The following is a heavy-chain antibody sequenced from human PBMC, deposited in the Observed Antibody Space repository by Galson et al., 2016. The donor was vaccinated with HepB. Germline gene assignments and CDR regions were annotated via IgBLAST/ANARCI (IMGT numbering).Heavy chain of an antibody. CDR2: IYHTGTS. Sequence: SETLSLTCAVSGASISDSNWWTWVRQVPGKGLEWIGEIYHTGTSNNNPFLSSRFTLSVDKSRNQFSLNVTSVTAADTAVYYCARASIIPGARMIFDPWGHGTLVTVSS. CDR3: ARASIIPGARMIFDP. V-gene: IGHV4-4*02. CDR1: GASISDSNW. J-gene: IGHJ5*02. D-gene: IGHD2-2*01.